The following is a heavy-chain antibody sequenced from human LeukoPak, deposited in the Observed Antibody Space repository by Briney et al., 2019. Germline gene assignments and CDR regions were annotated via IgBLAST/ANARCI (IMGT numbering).Heavy chain of an antibody. J-gene: IGHJ2*01. CDR3: ARVEGAATNWYFDL. CDR2: INYSGST. V-gene: IGHV4-59*01. Sequence: SETLSLTCTVSGGSISSYYWSWIRQPPGKGLEWIGYINYSGSTNYNPSVKSRVTISVDTSKNQFSLKLSSVTAADTAVYYCARVEGAATNWYFDLWGRGTLVTVSS. D-gene: IGHD6-13*01. CDR1: GGSISSYY.